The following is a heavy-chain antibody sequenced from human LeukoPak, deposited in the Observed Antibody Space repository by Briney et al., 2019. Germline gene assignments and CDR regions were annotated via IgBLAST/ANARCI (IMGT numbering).Heavy chain of an antibody. CDR2: ISAYNGNT. Sequence: GASVKVSCKASGYTFTSYGISWVRQAPGQGLEWMGWISAYNGNTNYAQKLQGRVTMTTDTSASTAYMELSSLRSEDTAVYYCAPTRGSVVMPLDYWGQGTLVTVSS. V-gene: IGHV1-18*01. D-gene: IGHD2-21*01. J-gene: IGHJ4*02. CDR1: GYTFTSYG. CDR3: APTRGSVVMPLDY.